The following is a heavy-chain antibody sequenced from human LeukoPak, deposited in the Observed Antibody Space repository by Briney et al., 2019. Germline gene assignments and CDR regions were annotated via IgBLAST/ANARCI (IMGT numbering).Heavy chain of an antibody. J-gene: IGHJ3*02. D-gene: IGHD3-16*01. CDR3: ARHSGRGGVGRLSAFDI. CDR1: GYTFTSRG. V-gene: IGHV5-51*01. Sequence: GASVKVSCKASGYTFTSRGISWVRQAPGQGLEWMGIIYPGDSDTRYSPSFQGQVTISADKSISTAYLQWNSLKASDTAMYYCARHSGRGGVGRLSAFDIWGQGTMVTVSS. CDR2: IYPGDSDT.